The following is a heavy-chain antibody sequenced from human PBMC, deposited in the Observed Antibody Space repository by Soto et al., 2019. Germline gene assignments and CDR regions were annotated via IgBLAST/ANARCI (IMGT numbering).Heavy chain of an antibody. D-gene: IGHD2-2*01. V-gene: IGHV4-34*01. J-gene: IGHJ6*02. CDR1: GGSFSGYY. Sequence: PSETLSLTCAVYGGSFSGYYWSWIRQPPGKGLEWIGEINHSGSTNYNPSLKSRVTISVYTSKNQVSLKLSSVTAADTAVYYCARERYCSSTSCPRLGPGSAPPPRKRSLYGMHVWGQGTTVTVSS. CDR3: ARERYCSSTSCPRLGPGSAPPPRKRSLYGMHV. CDR2: INHSGST.